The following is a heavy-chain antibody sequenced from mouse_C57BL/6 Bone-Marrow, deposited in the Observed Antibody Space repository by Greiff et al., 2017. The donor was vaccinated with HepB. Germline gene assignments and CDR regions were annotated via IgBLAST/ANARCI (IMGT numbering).Heavy chain of an antibody. J-gene: IGHJ4*01. CDR3: PRSNLYAMDY. Sequence: VKLMESGAELVRPGASVTLSCKASGYTFTDYEMHWVKQTPVHGLEWIGRIDPEDGETKYAPKFQGKATITADTSSNTAYLQLSSLTSEDTAVYYCPRSNLYAMDYWGQGTSVTVSS. CDR1: GYTFTDYE. V-gene: IGHV14-2*02. D-gene: IGHD2-5*01. CDR2: IDPEDGET.